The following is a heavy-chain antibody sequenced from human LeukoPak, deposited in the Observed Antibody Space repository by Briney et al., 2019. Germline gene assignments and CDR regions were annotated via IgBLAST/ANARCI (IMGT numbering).Heavy chain of an antibody. V-gene: IGHV4-34*01. J-gene: IGHJ4*02. CDR1: GGSFSGYY. CDR2: INHSGST. Sequence: SETLSLTCAVYGGSFSGYYWSWIRQPPGKGLEWIGEINHSGSTNYNPSLKSRVTISVDTSKNQFSLKLSSVTAADTAVYYCASLRGGIVVTYDYWGQGTLVTVSS. CDR3: ASLRGGIVVTYDY. D-gene: IGHD3-22*01.